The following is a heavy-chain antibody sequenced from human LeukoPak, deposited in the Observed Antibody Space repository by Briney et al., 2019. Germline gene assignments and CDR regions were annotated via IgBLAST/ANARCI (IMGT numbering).Heavy chain of an antibody. J-gene: IGHJ6*03. V-gene: IGHV4-4*09. Sequence: SETLFLTCSVSGGSISSYYWSWIRQPPGKGLEWLAFIYTDGSTNYNPSLKSRVTISVDTSSNQFSLKLSSVTAADTAVYFCAKTGNGYDPLYYYYYMDVWGKGTTVTVSS. CDR2: IYTDGST. CDR1: GGSISSYY. CDR3: AKTGNGYDPLYYYYYMDV. D-gene: IGHD5-12*01.